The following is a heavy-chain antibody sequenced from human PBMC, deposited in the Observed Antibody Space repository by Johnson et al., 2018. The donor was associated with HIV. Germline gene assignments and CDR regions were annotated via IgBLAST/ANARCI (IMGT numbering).Heavy chain of an antibody. V-gene: IGHV3-33*06. Sequence: QVRLVESGGGVVQPGRSLRLSCAASGFTFSSYGMHWVRQAPGKGLEWVAVVWYDGSNKYYADSVKGRFTISRDNSKNTLYLQMNSLRAEDTAVYYCANIAVVYAFDIWGQGTMVTVSS. D-gene: IGHD6-19*01. J-gene: IGHJ3*02. CDR1: GFTFSSYG. CDR2: VWYDGSNK. CDR3: ANIAVVYAFDI.